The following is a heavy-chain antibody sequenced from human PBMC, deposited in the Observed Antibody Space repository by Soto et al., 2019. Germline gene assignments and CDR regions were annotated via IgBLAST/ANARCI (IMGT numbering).Heavy chain of an antibody. J-gene: IGHJ6*02. CDR3: AGDDGGATSYYYYGMDV. CDR2: INPNSGGT. V-gene: IGHV1-2*04. Sequence: ASVKVSCKASGYTFTGDYMHWVRQAPGQGLEWMGWINPNSGGTNYAQKFQGWVTMTRDTSISTAYMELSRLRSDDTAVYYCAGDDGGATSYYYYGMDVWGQGTTVTVS. CDR1: GYTFTGDY. D-gene: IGHD1-26*01.